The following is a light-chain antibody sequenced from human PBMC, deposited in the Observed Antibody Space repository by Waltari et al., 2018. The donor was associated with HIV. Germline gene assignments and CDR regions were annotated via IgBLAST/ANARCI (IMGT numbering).Light chain of an antibody. V-gene: IGKV1-9*01. J-gene: IGKJ1*01. Sequence: DIQLTQSPSFLSASVGDTVTITCRASQGISNYLAWYQQKPGNAPKPLIFAASTLQTGGPSRFSGSGFGTEFTLTISSLHPEDFATYSCQQLDTYPRTFGQGTKVEIK. CDR2: AAS. CDR1: QGISNY. CDR3: QQLDTYPRT.